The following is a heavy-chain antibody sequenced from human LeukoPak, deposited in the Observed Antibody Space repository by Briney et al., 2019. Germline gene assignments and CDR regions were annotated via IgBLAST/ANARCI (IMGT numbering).Heavy chain of an antibody. J-gene: IGHJ4*02. D-gene: IGHD6-13*01. V-gene: IGHV4-39*07. CDR1: GGSISSSSYY. CDR2: IYYSGST. CDR3: ARGSSSWRHFDY. Sequence: PSETLSLTCTVSGGSISSSSYYWGWIRQPPGKGLEWIGSIYYSGSTYYNPSLKSRVTISVDTSKNQFSLKLSSVTAADTAVYYCARGSSSWRHFDYWGQGTLVTVSS.